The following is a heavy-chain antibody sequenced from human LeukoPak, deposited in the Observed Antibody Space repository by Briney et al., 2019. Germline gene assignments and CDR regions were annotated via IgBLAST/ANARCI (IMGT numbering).Heavy chain of an antibody. D-gene: IGHD3-22*01. CDR1: GGTFSSYA. V-gene: IGHV1-69*05. J-gene: IGHJ4*02. CDR2: IIPIFGTA. CDR3: ARNYYDSSGYFDY. Sequence: ASVKVSCKASGGTFSSYAISWVRQAAGQGLEWMGRIIPIFGTANYAQKFQGRVTITTDESTSTAYIELSSLRSEDTALYYCARNYYDSSGYFDYWGQGTLVTVSS.